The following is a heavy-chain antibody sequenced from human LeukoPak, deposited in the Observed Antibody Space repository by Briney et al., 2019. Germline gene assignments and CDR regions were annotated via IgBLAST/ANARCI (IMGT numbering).Heavy chain of an antibody. D-gene: IGHD6-13*01. CDR3: ARGTSSSWYPGGEYYYYMDV. J-gene: IGHJ6*03. CDR2: ISAYNGNT. Sequence: AXVKVSCKASGYTFTSYGISWVRQAPGQGLEWMGWISAYNGNTNYAQKLQGRATMTTDTSKRTAYMEMRSLRSDDTAVYYCARGTSSSWYPGGEYYYYMDVWGKGTTVTVSS. CDR1: GYTFTSYG. V-gene: IGHV1-18*01.